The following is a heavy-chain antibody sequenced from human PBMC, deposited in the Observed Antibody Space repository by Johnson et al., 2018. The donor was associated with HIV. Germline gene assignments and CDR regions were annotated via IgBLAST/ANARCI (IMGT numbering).Heavy chain of an antibody. CDR2: ISYDGSDK. D-gene: IGHD2-15*01. CDR1: GFTFSSYA. J-gene: IGHJ3*02. Sequence: VQLVESGGGVVQPGRSLRLSCAASGFTFSSYAMHWVRQAPGKGLEWVAVISYDGSDKYYADSVKGRVTISRDNSKNTLYLQMNSPRAEDTAMYYCAKDNLKRTRGSDAFDIWGQGTRVTVSS. CDR3: AKDNLKRTRGSDAFDI. V-gene: IGHV3-30*04.